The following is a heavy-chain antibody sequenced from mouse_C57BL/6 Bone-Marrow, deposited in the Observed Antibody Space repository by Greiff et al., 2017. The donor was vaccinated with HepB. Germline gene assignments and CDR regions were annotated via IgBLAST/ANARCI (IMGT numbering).Heavy chain of an antibody. CDR2: ISDGGSYT. CDR1: GFTFSSYA. Sequence: LFNPLLSLKLSCAASGFTFSSYAMSWVRQTPEKRLEWVATISDGGSYTYYPDNVKGRFTISRDNAKNNLYLQMSHLKSEDTAMYYCARDRLKAWFAYWGQGTLVTVSA. CDR3: ARDRLKAWFAY. J-gene: IGHJ3*01. V-gene: IGHV5-4*01.